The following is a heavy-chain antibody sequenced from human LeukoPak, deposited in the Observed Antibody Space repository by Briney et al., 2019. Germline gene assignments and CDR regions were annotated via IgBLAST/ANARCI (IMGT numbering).Heavy chain of an antibody. CDR2: ISAYNDNT. D-gene: IGHD6-13*01. V-gene: IGHV1-18*01. J-gene: IGHJ5*02. CDR3: ARALAAAGRFDP. CDR1: GYTFTSYG. Sequence: ASVKVSCKASGYTFTSYGISWVRQAPGQGLEWMGWISAYNDNTNYAQKLQGRVTMTTDTSTSTDYMELRSLRSDDTAVYYCARALAAAGRFDPWGQGTLVTVSS.